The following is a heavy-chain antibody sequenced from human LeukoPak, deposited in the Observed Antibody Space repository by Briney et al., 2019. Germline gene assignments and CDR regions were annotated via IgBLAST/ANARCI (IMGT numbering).Heavy chain of an antibody. CDR2: IYYSGHT. J-gene: IGHJ4*02. V-gene: IGHV4-59*01. CDR1: GGSISIYY. D-gene: IGHD3-22*01. CDR3: ARSDYYDSSGPYYFDY. Sequence: SETLSLTCTVSGGSISIYYWSWIRQPPGKGLEWIGYIYYSGHTDYNPSLKSRVTMSVDTSKNQFSLKLSSVTAADTALYYCARSDYYDSSGPYYFDYWGQGTLVTVSS.